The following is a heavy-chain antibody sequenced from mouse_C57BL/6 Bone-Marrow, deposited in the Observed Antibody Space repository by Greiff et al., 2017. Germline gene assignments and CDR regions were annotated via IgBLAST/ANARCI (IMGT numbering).Heavy chain of an antibody. Sequence: EVHLVESGGGLVQPGGSLSLSCAASGFTFTDYYMSWVRQPPGKALEWLGFFSNKDNGYTTEYSASVTGRFTISRDNSQSNLYLQMNALRAEDSATYYCARYYGDVWGTGTTVTVSS. V-gene: IGHV7-3*01. CDR1: GFTFTDYY. D-gene: IGHD1-1*01. J-gene: IGHJ1*03. CDR2: FSNKDNGYTT. CDR3: ARYYGDV.